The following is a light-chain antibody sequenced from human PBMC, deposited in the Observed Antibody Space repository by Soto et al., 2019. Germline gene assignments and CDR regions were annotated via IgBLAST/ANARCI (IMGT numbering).Light chain of an antibody. CDR2: GAS. V-gene: IGKV3D-15*01. CDR3: QYYDKLAKAIT. J-gene: IGKJ5*01. CDR1: QSVSSY. Sequence: EIVMTQSPATLSVSPGERATLSCRASQSVSSYLAWYQQKPGQAPGLLIYGASKRATGTPDRFIGSGSGTDFTLTISRLEPEDFAVYYCQYYDKLAKAITFGQGTRLEIK.